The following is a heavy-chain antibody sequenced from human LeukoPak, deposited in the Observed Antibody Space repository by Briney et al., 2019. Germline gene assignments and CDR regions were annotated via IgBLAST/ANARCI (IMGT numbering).Heavy chain of an antibody. CDR2: ISYDGSNK. Sequence: GRSLRLSCAASGFTFSSYGMHWVRQAPGKGLEWVAVISYDGSNKYYADSVKGRFTISRDNSKNTLYLQMNSLRAEDTAVYYCAKDLGTAIVILDYWGQGTLVTVSS. V-gene: IGHV3-30*18. CDR3: AKDLGTAIVILDY. CDR1: GFTFSSYG. D-gene: IGHD5-18*01. J-gene: IGHJ4*02.